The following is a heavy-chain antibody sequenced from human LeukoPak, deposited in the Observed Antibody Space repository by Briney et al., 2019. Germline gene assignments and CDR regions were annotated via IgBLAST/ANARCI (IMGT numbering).Heavy chain of an antibody. J-gene: IGHJ4*02. Sequence: ASVTVSCKASGYTFTSYGISWVRQAPGQGLEWMGWISAYNGNTNYAQKLQSRVTMITDTSTSTAYMELRSLRSDDAAVYYCARERFQWLAHFDYWGQGTLVTVSS. D-gene: IGHD6-19*01. V-gene: IGHV1-18*04. CDR1: GYTFTSYG. CDR2: ISAYNGNT. CDR3: ARERFQWLAHFDY.